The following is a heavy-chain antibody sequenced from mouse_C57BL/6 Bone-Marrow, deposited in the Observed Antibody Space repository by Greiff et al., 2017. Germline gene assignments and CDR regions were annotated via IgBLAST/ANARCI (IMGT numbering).Heavy chain of an antibody. D-gene: IGHD1-1*01. CDR1: GYTFTSYW. Sequence: QVQLQQPGPELVKPGASVKLSCKASGYTFTSYWMHWVKQRPGQGLEWIGNINPSNGGTNSNEKFKSKATLTVDKSYSTAYMQLSSLTSEDSAVYYCEGIYYYGSGYFDVWGTGTTVTVSS. V-gene: IGHV1-53*01. CDR2: INPSNGGT. CDR3: EGIYYYGSGYFDV. J-gene: IGHJ1*03.